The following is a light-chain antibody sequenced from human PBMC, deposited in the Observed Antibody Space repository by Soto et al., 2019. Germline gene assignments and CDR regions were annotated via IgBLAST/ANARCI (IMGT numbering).Light chain of an antibody. CDR2: GAS. CDR1: QSVSSN. V-gene: IGKV3D-15*01. CDR3: QHYNSYSEA. J-gene: IGKJ1*01. Sequence: EIVMTQSPATLSVSPGGRATLSCRASQSVSSNLAWYRQRPGQPPRLLIYGASTRATGIPSRFSGSGSGTEFTLTISSLQPDDFATYYCQHYNSYSEAFGQGTKVDIK.